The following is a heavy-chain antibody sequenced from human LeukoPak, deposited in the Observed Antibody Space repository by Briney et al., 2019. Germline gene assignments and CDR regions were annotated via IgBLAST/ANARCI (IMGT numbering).Heavy chain of an antibody. CDR1: GFTFSTYA. V-gene: IGHV3-23*01. Sequence: PGGSLRLSCAASGFTFSTYAMSWVRQAPGKGLEWVSVISDSGGRTYYADSVKGRFTISRDNSENTLFLQMNGLRAEDTAVYYCAKDEIVAGDYWGQGTLVTVSS. CDR3: AKDEIVAGDY. D-gene: IGHD5-12*01. J-gene: IGHJ4*02. CDR2: ISDSGGRT.